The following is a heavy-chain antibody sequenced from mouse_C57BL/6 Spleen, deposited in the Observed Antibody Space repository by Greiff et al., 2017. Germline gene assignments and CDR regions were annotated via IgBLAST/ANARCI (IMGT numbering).Heavy chain of an antibody. V-gene: IGHV1-82*01. J-gene: IGHJ3*01. Sequence: VMLVESGPELVKPGASVKISCKASGYAFSSSWMNWVKQRPGKGLEWIGRIYPGGGDTNYNGKFKGKATLTADESSSTAYMQLSSLTSEDSAVYFCAREGAGFAYWGQGTLVTVSA. CDR1: GYAFSSSW. CDR3: AREGAGFAY. CDR2: IYPGGGDT.